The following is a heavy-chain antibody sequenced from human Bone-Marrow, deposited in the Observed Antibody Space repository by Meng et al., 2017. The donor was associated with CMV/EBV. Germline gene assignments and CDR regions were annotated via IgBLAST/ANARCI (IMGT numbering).Heavy chain of an antibody. D-gene: IGHD4-17*01. CDR1: GYTFTSYG. CDR2: ISAYNGNT. V-gene: IGHV1-18*01. Sequence: QVHLVQSGAEGKKPGASVKVSCKASGYTFTSYGISWVRQAPGQGLEWMGWISAYNGNTNYAQKLQGRVTMTTDTSTSTAYMELRSLRSDDTAVYYCARDPPLLEYGPPFDLWGQGTLVTVSS. J-gene: IGHJ5*02. CDR3: ARDPPLLEYGPPFDL.